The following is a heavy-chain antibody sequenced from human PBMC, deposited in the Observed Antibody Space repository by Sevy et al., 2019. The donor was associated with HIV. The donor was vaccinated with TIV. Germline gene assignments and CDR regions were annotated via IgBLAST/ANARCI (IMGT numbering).Heavy chain of an antibody. V-gene: IGHV4-59*01. CDR3: ASLGLYCSGGSCQIDY. Sequence: SESLSLTCTVSGGSISSYYWSWIRQPPGKGLEWIGYIYYSGSTNYNPSLKSRVTISVDTSKNQFSLKLSSVTAADTAVYYCASLGLYCSGGSCQIDYWGQGTLVTVSS. CDR1: GGSISSYY. J-gene: IGHJ4*02. CDR2: IYYSGST. D-gene: IGHD2-15*01.